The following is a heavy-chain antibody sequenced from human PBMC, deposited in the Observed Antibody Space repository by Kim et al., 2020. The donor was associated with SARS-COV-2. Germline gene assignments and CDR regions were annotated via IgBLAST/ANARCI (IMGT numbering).Heavy chain of an antibody. CDR1: GGSITSSSYY. D-gene: IGHD3-22*01. Sequence: SETLSLTCTLSGGSITSSSYYWSWMRQPAGKGLEWIGSIYTSGSTNYNPSIKSRVAISVDSSKNQFSLKLTSVTAADTGVYYCASAYYYDSGGSLDYWGQGTLVTVAS. CDR3: ASAYYYDSGGSLDY. V-gene: IGHV4-61*02. CDR2: IYTSGST. J-gene: IGHJ4*02.